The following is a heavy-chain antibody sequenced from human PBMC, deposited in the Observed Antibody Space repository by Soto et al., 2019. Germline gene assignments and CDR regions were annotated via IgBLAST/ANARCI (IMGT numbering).Heavy chain of an antibody. D-gene: IGHD2-2*01. CDR1: GYTFTSYG. V-gene: IGHV1-18*01. Sequence: GASVKVSCKASGYTFTSYGISWVRQAPGQGLEWMGWISAYNCNTNYAQKLQGRVTMTTDTSTSIAYMELRSLRSDDTAVYYCASSLGYCSSTSCYAFDYWGQGTLVTVSS. CDR2: ISAYNCNT. CDR3: ASSLGYCSSTSCYAFDY. J-gene: IGHJ4*02.